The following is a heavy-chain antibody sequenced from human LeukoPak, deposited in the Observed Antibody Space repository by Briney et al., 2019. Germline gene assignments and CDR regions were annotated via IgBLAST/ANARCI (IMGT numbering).Heavy chain of an antibody. J-gene: IGHJ4*02. CDR2: IIPIFGPA. D-gene: IGHD3-9*01. Sequence: GSSVKVSCKASGGTFSSYAISWVRQAPGQGLEWMGGIIPIFGPANYAQKFQGRVTITADKSTSTAYMELSSLRSEDTAVYYCARDLNSYDILTGYLHTFDYWGQGTLVTVSS. CDR1: GGTFSSYA. CDR3: ARDLNSYDILTGYLHTFDY. V-gene: IGHV1-69*06.